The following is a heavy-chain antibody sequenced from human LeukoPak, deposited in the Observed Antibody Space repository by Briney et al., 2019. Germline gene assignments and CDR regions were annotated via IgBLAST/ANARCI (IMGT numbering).Heavy chain of an antibody. CDR2: ISSSSSYI. CDR1: GFTFSSYS. J-gene: IGHJ4*02. Sequence: PGGSLRLSRAASGFTFSSYSMNWVRQAPGKGLEWVSSISSSSSYIYYADSVKGRFTISRDNAKNSLYLQMNSLRAEDTAVYYCARDLHSSSYDYVWGRPPYYFDYWGQGTLVTVSS. CDR3: ARDLHSSSYDYVWGRPPYYFDY. V-gene: IGHV3-21*01. D-gene: IGHD3-16*01.